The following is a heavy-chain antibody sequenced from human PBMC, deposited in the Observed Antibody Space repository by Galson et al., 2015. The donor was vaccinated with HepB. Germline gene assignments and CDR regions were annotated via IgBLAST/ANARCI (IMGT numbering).Heavy chain of an antibody. Sequence: SLRLSCAVSGFAFETYAMSWVRQSPEKGLEWVSSIGGTNDKHYADSVTGRFTISRDNSKNTLYLQMNSLRADDTAVYYCAKDAWSYNSIWDPFDIWGQGTKVTVSS. D-gene: IGHD3-10*01. CDR3: AKDAWSYNSIWDPFDI. CDR2: IGGTNDK. V-gene: IGHV3-23*01. J-gene: IGHJ3*02. CDR1: GFAFETYA.